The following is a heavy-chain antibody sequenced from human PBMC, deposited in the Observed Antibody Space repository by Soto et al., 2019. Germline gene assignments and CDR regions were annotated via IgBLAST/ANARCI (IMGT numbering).Heavy chain of an antibody. CDR2: ISGSGGST. J-gene: IGHJ4*02. Sequence: GGSLRLSCAASGFTFSSYVMSWVRQAPGKGLEWVSAISGSGGSTYYADSVKGRFTISRDNSKNTLYLQMNSLRAEDTAVYYCAKDAHLYSSSWPLFDYWGQGTLVTVSS. CDR1: GFTFSSYV. CDR3: AKDAHLYSSSWPLFDY. D-gene: IGHD6-13*01. V-gene: IGHV3-23*01.